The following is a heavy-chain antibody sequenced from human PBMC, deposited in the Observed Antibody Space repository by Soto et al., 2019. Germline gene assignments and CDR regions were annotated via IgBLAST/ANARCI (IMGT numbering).Heavy chain of an antibody. V-gene: IGHV3-30-3*01. J-gene: IGHJ2*01. CDR1: GFTLSSHA. Sequence: GGSPRLSCAVSGFTLSSHAMHWVRQAPGKGLEWVAVISYDGSNKYYADSVKGRFTISRDNSKNTLYLQMNSLRAEDTAVYYCARPLWRNDYNWGYFDLWGRGTLVTVSS. CDR2: ISYDGSNK. CDR3: ARPLWRNDYNWGYFDL. D-gene: IGHD4-4*01.